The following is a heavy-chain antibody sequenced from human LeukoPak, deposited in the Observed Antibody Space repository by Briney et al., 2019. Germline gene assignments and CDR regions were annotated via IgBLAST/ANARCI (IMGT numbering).Heavy chain of an antibody. CDR3: AREVVDFWSGYNNWFDP. CDR1: GGTFSSYA. D-gene: IGHD3-3*01. Sequence: SVKLSCKASGGTFSSYAISWVRQAPGQGLEWMGRIIPIFGTANYAQKFKGRVTITTDESTSTAYIELSSLRSEDTAVYYCAREVVDFWSGYNNWFDPWGQGTLVTVSS. J-gene: IGHJ5*02. CDR2: IIPIFGTA. V-gene: IGHV1-69*05.